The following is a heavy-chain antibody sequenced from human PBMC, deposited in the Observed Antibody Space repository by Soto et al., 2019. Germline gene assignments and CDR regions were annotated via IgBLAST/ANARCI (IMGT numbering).Heavy chain of an antibody. Sequence: VQLVESGGGLVKPGGSLRLSCAASGFTFSSYSMNWVRQAPGKGLEWVSSISSSSSYIYYADSVKGRFTISRDNAKNSLYLQMNSLRAEDTAVYYCARVSSSSGIFDYWGQGTLVTVSS. D-gene: IGHD6-6*01. V-gene: IGHV3-21*01. CDR2: ISSSSSYI. CDR3: ARVSSSSGIFDY. J-gene: IGHJ4*02. CDR1: GFTFSSYS.